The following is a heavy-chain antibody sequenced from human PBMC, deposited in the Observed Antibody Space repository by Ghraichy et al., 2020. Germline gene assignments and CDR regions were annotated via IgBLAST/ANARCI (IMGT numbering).Heavy chain of an antibody. D-gene: IGHD3-10*01. CDR2: INPNSGGT. CDR1: GYTFTGYY. Sequence: ASVKVSCKASGYTFTGYYMHWVRQAPGQGLEWMGWINPNSGGTNYAQKFQGRVTMTRDTSISPAYMELSRLRSDDTAVYYCARDSVTMVRGVIKSLGYWGQGTLVTVSS. V-gene: IGHV1-2*02. J-gene: IGHJ4*02. CDR3: ARDSVTMVRGVIKSLGY.